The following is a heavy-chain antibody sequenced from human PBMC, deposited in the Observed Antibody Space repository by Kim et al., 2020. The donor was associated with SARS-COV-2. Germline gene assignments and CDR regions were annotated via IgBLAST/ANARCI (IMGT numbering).Heavy chain of an antibody. V-gene: IGHV4-34*01. CDR1: GGSFSGYY. CDR2: INHSGST. D-gene: IGHD6-13*01. Sequence: SETLSLTCAVYGGSFSGYYWSWIRQPPGKGLEWIGEINHSGSTNYNPSLKSRVTISVDTSKNQFSLKLSSVTAADTAVYYCARAGRPYSSSWRPNYYYYYYMDVWGKGTTVTVSS. J-gene: IGHJ6*03. CDR3: ARAGRPYSSSWRPNYYYYYYMDV.